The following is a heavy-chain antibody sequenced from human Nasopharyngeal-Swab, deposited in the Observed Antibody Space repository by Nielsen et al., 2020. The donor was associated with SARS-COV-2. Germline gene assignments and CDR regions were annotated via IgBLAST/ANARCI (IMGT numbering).Heavy chain of an antibody. CDR2: IYPGDSDT. V-gene: IGHV5-51*01. J-gene: IGHJ6*02. D-gene: IGHD3-22*01. CDR1: GYSFTSYW. Sequence: GESLKISCKGSGYSFTSYWIGWVRQMPGKGLEWMEIIYPGDSDTRYSPSFQGQVTISADKSISTAYLQWSSLKASDTAMYYCARQPWAYDSSGYSLGRLYGMDVWGQGTTVTVSS. CDR3: ARQPWAYDSSGYSLGRLYGMDV.